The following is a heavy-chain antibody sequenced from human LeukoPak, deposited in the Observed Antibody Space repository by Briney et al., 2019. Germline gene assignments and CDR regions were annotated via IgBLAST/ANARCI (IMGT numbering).Heavy chain of an antibody. D-gene: IGHD2-15*01. V-gene: IGHV1-18*01. Sequence: GASETVSCKASGYTFTSYGISWVRQAPGQGLEWMGWISSYNGNTNYAQKLQGRVTMTTDTSTSTAYMELRSLRSDDTAVYYCARAGVAATWARFDPWGQGTLVTVSS. CDR1: GYTFTSYG. CDR3: ARAGVAATWARFDP. CDR2: ISSYNGNT. J-gene: IGHJ5*02.